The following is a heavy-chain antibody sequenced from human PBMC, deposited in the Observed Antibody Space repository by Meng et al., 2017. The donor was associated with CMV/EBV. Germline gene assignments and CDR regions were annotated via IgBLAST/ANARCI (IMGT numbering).Heavy chain of an antibody. CDR3: ARVGVRLGPFDY. D-gene: IGHD1-26*01. CDR2: VIPNSGGA. J-gene: IGHJ4*02. V-gene: IGHV1-2*06. CDR1: GYTFTCTD. Sequence: QVQLVQVRAGVKVTRASGKVHCKATGYTFTCTDMHMVRQAPAHGHEWMGLVIPNSGGASTKQKFQCRGTMTRNRSMCMASMELGRLRSDDTAVYYCARVGVRLGPFDYWGQGTLVTVSS.